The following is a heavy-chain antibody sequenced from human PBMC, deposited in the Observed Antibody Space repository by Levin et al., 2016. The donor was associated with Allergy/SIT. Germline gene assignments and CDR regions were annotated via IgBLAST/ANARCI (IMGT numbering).Heavy chain of an antibody. CDR1: GGSISSSSYY. Sequence: SETLSLTCTVSGGSISSSSYYWGWIRQPPGKGLEWIGSIYYSGSTYYNPSLKSRVTISVDTSKNQFSLKLSSVTAADTAVYYCARQGPPNFITIFGYWGQGTLVTVSS. CDR2: IYYSGST. D-gene: IGHD3-3*01. V-gene: IGHV4-39*01. CDR3: ARQGPPNFITIFGY. J-gene: IGHJ4*02.